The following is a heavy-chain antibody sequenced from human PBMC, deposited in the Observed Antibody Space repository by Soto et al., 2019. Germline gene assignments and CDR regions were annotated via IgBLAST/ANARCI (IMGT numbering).Heavy chain of an antibody. CDR2: VNPYGASS. Sequence: QVQVVQSGAEVKEPGASVKVSCKASGYSSSNYHTHWVRQAPGQGLEWMGIVNPYGASSNYAQSFQGRVTLTRDTSTNTDYMDLSRLTSDDTAVYYCASVTTIWSNWGQGTLVTVSS. J-gene: IGHJ4*02. V-gene: IGHV1-46*01. CDR3: ASVTTIWSN. CDR1: GYSSSNYH. D-gene: IGHD2-21*02.